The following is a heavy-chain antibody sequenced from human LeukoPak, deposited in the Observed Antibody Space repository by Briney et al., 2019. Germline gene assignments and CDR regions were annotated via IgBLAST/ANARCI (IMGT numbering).Heavy chain of an antibody. CDR3: ASKFCSGGSCSPDFEY. J-gene: IGHJ4*02. CDR2: ISSSGTTI. Sequence: GGSLRLSCVASGFIFSSYGMNWVRQTPGKGLEWVSYISSSGTTIHCADSVKGRFTISRDNAKNSLYLQMNSLRVEDTAVYHCASKFCSGGSCSPDFEYWGQGTLVTVSS. D-gene: IGHD2-15*01. V-gene: IGHV3-48*03. CDR1: GFIFSSYG.